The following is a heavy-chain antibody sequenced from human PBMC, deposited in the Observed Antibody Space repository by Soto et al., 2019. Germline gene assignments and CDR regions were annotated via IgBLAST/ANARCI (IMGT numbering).Heavy chain of an antibody. CDR1: GFSLRTSEVG. CDR2: IYWDDDK. J-gene: IGHJ4*02. CDR3: AHRFDWYYFNY. V-gene: IGHV2-5*02. D-gene: IGHD3-9*01. Sequence: QITLTESGPTLVKPTQTLTLTCTFSGFSLRTSEVGVGWIRQPPGKALEWLALIYWDDDKRYSPSLKSRLTFTKDTAKNPVVLTMNNMDPADTATYYCAHRFDWYYFNYWGQGTVVTVAS.